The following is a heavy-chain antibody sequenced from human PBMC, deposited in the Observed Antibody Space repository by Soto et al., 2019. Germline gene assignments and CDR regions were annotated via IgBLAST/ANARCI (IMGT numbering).Heavy chain of an antibody. CDR2: IYYSGTT. Sequence: QVQLQESGPGLVKPSQTLSLTCTVSGGSISSGGYYWSWIRQNPGKGLEWIGYIYYSGTTNYNQSLKSGPTISVDTSKNQFSLKLNSRTAADTAVYYCARDEAATEAFAIWGQGTMVTVSS. V-gene: IGHV4-31*03. CDR1: GGSISSGGYY. D-gene: IGHD6-25*01. J-gene: IGHJ3*02. CDR3: ARDEAATEAFAI.